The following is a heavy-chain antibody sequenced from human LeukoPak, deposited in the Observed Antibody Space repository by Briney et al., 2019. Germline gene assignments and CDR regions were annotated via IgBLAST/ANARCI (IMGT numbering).Heavy chain of an antibody. CDR2: IYHSGST. CDR1: GYSISSGYY. D-gene: IGHD6-13*01. Sequence: SETLSLTCTVSGYSISSGYYWGWIRQPPGKGLEWIGSIYHSGSTYYNPSLKSRVTISVDTSKNQFSLKLSSVTAADTAVYYCARVYTRFHSSSWLTDYSYYMDVWGKGTTVTVSS. CDR3: ARVYTRFHSSSWLTDYSYYMDV. V-gene: IGHV4-38-2*02. J-gene: IGHJ6*03.